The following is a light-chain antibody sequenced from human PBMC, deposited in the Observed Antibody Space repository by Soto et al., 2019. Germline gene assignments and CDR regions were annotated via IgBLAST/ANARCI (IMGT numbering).Light chain of an antibody. J-gene: IGKJ1*01. Sequence: DIRVTQSPSALSASVGDRVSIPCRASQSISSWLAWYQQKPGKAPKLLIYDASSLETGVPSRFSGSGSRTEFTLTISSLQPDDFATYYCQHYASFSGTFGQGTKVAIK. CDR1: QSISSW. V-gene: IGKV1-5*01. CDR3: QHYASFSGT. CDR2: DAS.